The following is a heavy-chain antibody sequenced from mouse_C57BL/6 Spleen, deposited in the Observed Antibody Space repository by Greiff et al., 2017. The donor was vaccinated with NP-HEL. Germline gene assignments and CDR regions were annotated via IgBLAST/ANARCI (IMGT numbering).Heavy chain of an antibody. CDR1: GYTFTDYY. CDR2: INPYNGGT. V-gene: IGHV1-19*01. CDR3: ARSYYGNRAWFAY. D-gene: IGHD2-1*01. Sequence: VQLQQSGPVLVKPGASVKMSCKASGYTFTDYYMNWVKQSHGKSLEWIGVINPYNGGTSYNQKFKGKATLTVDKSSSTAYMELNSLTSEDSAVYYCARSYYGNRAWFAYWGQGTLVTVSA. J-gene: IGHJ3*01.